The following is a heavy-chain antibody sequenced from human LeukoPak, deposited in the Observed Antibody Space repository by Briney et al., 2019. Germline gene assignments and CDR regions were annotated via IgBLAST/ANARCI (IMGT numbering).Heavy chain of an antibody. CDR1: GYTFTSYD. J-gene: IGHJ4*02. Sequence: ASVKVSCKASGYTFTSYDINWVRQATGQGLEWMGWMNPNSGNTGYAQKFQGRVTMTRNTSISTAYMELSSLRSEDTAVYYCARGAPGGDGYPPSYFDYWGQGTLVTVSS. V-gene: IGHV1-8*01. D-gene: IGHD5-24*01. CDR3: ARGAPGGDGYPPSYFDY. CDR2: MNPNSGNT.